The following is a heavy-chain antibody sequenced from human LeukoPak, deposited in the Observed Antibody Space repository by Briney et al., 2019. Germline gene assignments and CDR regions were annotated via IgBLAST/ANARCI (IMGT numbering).Heavy chain of an antibody. V-gene: IGHV3-21*06. CDR1: GFTVSSNY. D-gene: IGHD2-15*01. CDR3: ARLFCSGGSCKDAFDI. Sequence: PGGSLRLSCAASGFTVSSNYMSWVRQAPGKGLEWVSSISSSSIYIYYADSVKGRFTISRDNAKNSLYLQMNSLRAEDTAVYYCARLFCSGGSCKDAFDIWGQGTIVTVSS. J-gene: IGHJ3*02. CDR2: ISSSSIYI.